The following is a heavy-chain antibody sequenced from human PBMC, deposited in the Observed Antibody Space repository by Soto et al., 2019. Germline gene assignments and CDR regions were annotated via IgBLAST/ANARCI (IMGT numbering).Heavy chain of an antibody. D-gene: IGHD1-1*01. CDR3: AKALNINWKNWFDP. Sequence: EVQILESGGGLVQPGGSLRLSCAASGFTFSSAAMNWVRQAPGKGLAWVSIISGSDARTYYADSVKGRFAISRDNSKNTLYLDMNSLRAEDTAVYYCAKALNINWKNWFDPWGQGTLVTVSS. CDR1: GFTFSSAA. CDR2: ISGSDART. V-gene: IGHV3-23*01. J-gene: IGHJ5*02.